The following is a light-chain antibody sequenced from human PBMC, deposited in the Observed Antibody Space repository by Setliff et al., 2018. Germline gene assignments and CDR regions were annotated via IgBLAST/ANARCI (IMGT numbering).Light chain of an antibody. V-gene: IGLV1-40*01. CDR3: CSYAASGSYV. CDR2: GNI. CDR1: DSNIGAGYE. Sequence: QSALAQPPSVSGAPGQRVTISCTGSDSNIGAGYEVHWYQHLPGTAPKLLIYGNIARPLGVPDRFSGSKSGTSASLAITGLQAEDEADYYCCSYAASGSYVFGSGTKVTVL. J-gene: IGLJ1*01.